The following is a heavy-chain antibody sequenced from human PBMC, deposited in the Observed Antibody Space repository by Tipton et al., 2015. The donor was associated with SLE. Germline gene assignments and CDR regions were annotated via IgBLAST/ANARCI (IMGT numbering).Heavy chain of an antibody. Sequence: TLSLTCAVSGYSISSGYYWGWFRHPPGKGLEWIGSIYHSGSTYCNPSLKSRVTISVDTSKNQFSLKLSSVTAADTAVYYCARLYGSGSYSDAFDIWGQGTMVTVSS. J-gene: IGHJ3*02. D-gene: IGHD1-26*01. CDR2: IYHSGST. V-gene: IGHV4-38-2*01. CDR1: GYSISSGYY. CDR3: ARLYGSGSYSDAFDI.